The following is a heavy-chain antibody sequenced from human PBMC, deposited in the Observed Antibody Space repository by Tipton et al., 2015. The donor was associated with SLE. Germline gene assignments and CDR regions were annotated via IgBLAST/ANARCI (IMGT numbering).Heavy chain of an antibody. J-gene: IGHJ4*02. V-gene: IGHV4-39*07. CDR2: IDYSGST. D-gene: IGHD1-1*01. CDR1: GGSISSSSYY. CDR3: ARLETGTTSNFDY. Sequence: LRLSCTVSGGSISSSSYYWGWIRQPPGKGLEWIGSIDYSGSTYYNPSLKSRVTISVDTSKNQFSLKLSSVTAADTAVYYCARLETGTTSNFDYWGQGTLVTVSS.